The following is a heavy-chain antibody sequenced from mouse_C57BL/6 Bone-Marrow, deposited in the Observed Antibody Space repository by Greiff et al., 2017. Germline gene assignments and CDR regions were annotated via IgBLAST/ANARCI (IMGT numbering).Heavy chain of an antibody. V-gene: IGHV5-6*01. CDR3: ARDDWYFDV. CDR1: GFTFSSYG. J-gene: IGHJ1*03. Sequence: EVMLVESGGDLVKPGGSLKLSCAASGFTFSSYGMSWVRQTPDKRLGWVATISSGGSYTYYPDSVKGRFTISRDNAKNTLYLQMSSLKSEDTAMYYCARDDWYFDVWGTGTTVTVSS. CDR2: ISSGGSYT.